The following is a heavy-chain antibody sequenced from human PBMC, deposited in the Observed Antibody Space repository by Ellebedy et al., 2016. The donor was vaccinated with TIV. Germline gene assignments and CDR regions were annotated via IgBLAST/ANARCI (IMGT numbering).Heavy chain of an antibody. CDR2: IYTGDST. Sequence: GESLKISCAASGFSVSSNYVSWVRQAPGKGLEWVSYIYTGDSTYHADSVKGRFTISRDDAETTTFLQMNSLRAEDTALYFCARVGRSPHNWSFDYWGQGTLVTVSS. CDR1: GFSVSSNY. D-gene: IGHD5-24*01. V-gene: IGHV3-53*01. CDR3: ARVGRSPHNWSFDY. J-gene: IGHJ4*02.